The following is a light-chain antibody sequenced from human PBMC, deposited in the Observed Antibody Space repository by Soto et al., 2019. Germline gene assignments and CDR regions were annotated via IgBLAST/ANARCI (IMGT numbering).Light chain of an antibody. CDR2: EDK. V-gene: IGLV6-57*02. CDR3: QSYDFDNHVV. J-gene: IGLJ7*01. CDR1: GGFITNNY. Sequence: NFMLTQPHSVSGSPGETVTISCTASGGFITNNYVQWYQQRPGSAPTTVIYEDKQRPSWVPDRFSASFDTSSNSASLSISGLKAEDEADYYWQSYDFDNHVVFGGGTQLTVL.